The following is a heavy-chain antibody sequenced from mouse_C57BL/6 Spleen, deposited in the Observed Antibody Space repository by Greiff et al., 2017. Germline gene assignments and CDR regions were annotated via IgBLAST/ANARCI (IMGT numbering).Heavy chain of an antibody. V-gene: IGHV1-9*01. CDR2: ILPGSGST. J-gene: IGHJ3*01. Sequence: VKLMESGAELMKPGASVKLSCKATGYTFTGYWIEWVKQRPGHGLEWIGEILPGSGSTNYNEKFKGKATFTADTSSNTAYMQLSSLTTEAAAIYYCARYGYYGSSWFAYWGQGTLVTVAA. CDR3: ARYGYYGSSWFAY. D-gene: IGHD1-1*01. CDR1: GYTFTGYW.